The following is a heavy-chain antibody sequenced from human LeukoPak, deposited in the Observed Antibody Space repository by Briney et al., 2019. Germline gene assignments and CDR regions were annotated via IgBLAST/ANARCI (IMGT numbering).Heavy chain of an antibody. Sequence: SETLSLTCTVSGGSISSYYWSWIRQPPGKGLEWIGYIYYSGSTYYNPSLKSRVTISVDTSKNQFSLKLSSVTAADTAVYYCARGLNSQSDYWGQGTLVTVSS. D-gene: IGHD2/OR15-2a*01. CDR2: IYYSGST. CDR3: ARGLNSQSDY. J-gene: IGHJ4*02. CDR1: GGSISSYY. V-gene: IGHV4-59*08.